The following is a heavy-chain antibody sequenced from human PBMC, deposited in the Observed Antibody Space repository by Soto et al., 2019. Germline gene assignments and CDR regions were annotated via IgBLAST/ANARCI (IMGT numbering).Heavy chain of an antibody. CDR2: IIRLFGSA. Sequence: QVQLVQSGAEVKKPGSSVKVSCKASGGTFSTYGISWVRRAPGQGLEWMGGIIRLFGSADFAQKFQGRVTITADESTGTVFMELNRLRSEDTAVYYCARIKRPPKGGYIYYYYGLDVWGQGTTVTVSS. V-gene: IGHV1-69*01. J-gene: IGHJ6*02. D-gene: IGHD6-19*01. CDR3: ARIKRPPKGGYIYYYYGLDV. CDR1: GGTFSTYG.